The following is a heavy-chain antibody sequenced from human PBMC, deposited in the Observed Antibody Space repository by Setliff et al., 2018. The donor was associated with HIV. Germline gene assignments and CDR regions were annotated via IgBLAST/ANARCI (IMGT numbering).Heavy chain of an antibody. D-gene: IGHD5-12*01. V-gene: IGHV5-10-1*01. Sequence: PGESLKISCMGSGYSFTIYWITWVRQMPGKGLEWMGRIDPSDSYTDYSQSFHGHVTLSVDRSINTAYLQWSSLKASDTAMYYCARVGPGHRDGKIYDTFDIWGQGTLVTVSS. CDR2: IDPSDSYT. CDR1: GYSFTIYW. J-gene: IGHJ3*02. CDR3: ARVGPGHRDGKIYDTFDI.